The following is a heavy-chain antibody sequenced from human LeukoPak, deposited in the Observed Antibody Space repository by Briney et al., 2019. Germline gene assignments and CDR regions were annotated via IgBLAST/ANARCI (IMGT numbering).Heavy chain of an antibody. Sequence: GGSLRLSCAASRFTFIRYAMRWVRQAPGKGLEWVSAISGSGGSTYYADSVKGRFTISRDNSKNTLYLQMNSLRAEDTAVYYCAKDGRSSSSWYDYWGQGTLVTVSS. J-gene: IGHJ4*02. CDR3: AKDGRSSSSWYDY. D-gene: IGHD6-13*01. V-gene: IGHV3-23*01. CDR2: ISGSGGST. CDR1: RFTFIRYA.